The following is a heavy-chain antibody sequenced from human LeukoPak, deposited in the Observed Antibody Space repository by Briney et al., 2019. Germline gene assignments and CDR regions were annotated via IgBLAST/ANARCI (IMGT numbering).Heavy chain of an antibody. CDR3: AKGLDSSGYYYNWFDP. CDR1: GFTFSSYS. J-gene: IGHJ5*02. D-gene: IGHD3-22*01. V-gene: IGHV3-21*01. Sequence: GGSLRLSCAASGFTFSSYSMNWVRQAPGKGLEWVSSISSSSSYIYYADSVKGRFTISRENAKNSLYLQMNSLRAEDTAVYYCAKGLDSSGYYYNWFDPWGQGTLVTVSS. CDR2: ISSSSSYI.